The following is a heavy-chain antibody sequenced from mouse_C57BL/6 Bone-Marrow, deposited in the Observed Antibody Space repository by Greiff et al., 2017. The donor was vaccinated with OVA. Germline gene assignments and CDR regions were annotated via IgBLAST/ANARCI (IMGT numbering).Heavy chain of an antibody. V-gene: IGHV5-17*01. CDR1: GFTFSDYG. CDR3: ARIYYGNFTYAMDY. CDR2: ISSGSSTI. D-gene: IGHD2-1*01. J-gene: IGHJ4*01. Sequence: VQLQQSGGGLVKPGGSLKLSCAASGFTFSDYGMHWVRQAPEKGLEWVAYISSGSSTIYYADTVKGRFTISRDNAKNTLFLQMTSLRSEDTAMYYCARIYYGNFTYAMDYWGQGTSVTVSS.